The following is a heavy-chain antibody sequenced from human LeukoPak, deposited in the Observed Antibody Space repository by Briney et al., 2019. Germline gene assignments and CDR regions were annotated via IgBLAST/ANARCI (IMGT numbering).Heavy chain of an antibody. Sequence: GGSLRLSCAASGFTFSSYAMHWVRQAPGKGLEWVAVISYDGGITNYADSVKGRFTISRDNSKNTLYLQLNSLRAENAAVYYCARDSTYYYASGSSGPHYFDYWGQGTLVTVSS. D-gene: IGHD3-10*01. V-gene: IGHV3-30*01. CDR1: GFTFSSYA. CDR2: ISYDGGIT. CDR3: ARDSTYYYASGSSGPHYFDY. J-gene: IGHJ4*02.